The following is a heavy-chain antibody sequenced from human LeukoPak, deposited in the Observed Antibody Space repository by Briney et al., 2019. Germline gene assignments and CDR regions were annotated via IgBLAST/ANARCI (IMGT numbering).Heavy chain of an antibody. D-gene: IGHD1-26*01. J-gene: IGHJ4*02. CDR2: NSSGST. V-gene: IGHV3-53*01. Sequence: PGGSLRLSCAASGFTVSSNYMSWVRQAPGKGLEWVSVNSSGSTYYADSVKGLFTISRDNSKNTLYLQMNSLRAEDTAVYYCASREPSGRYYVNWGQGTLVTVSS. CDR3: ASREPSGRYYVN. CDR1: GFTVSSNY.